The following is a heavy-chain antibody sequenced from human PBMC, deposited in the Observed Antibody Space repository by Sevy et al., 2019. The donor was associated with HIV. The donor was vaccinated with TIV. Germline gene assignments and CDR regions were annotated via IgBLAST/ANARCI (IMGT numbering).Heavy chain of an antibody. Sequence: ASVKVSCKASGYTFTRYYMHWVRQAHGQGLEWMGIIDPSGGGTTYAQKFQGRVSMTRDTSTSTAYMDLTSLRSEDTAVYYCASYTTGSRGDYWGQGSQVTVSS. CDR1: GYTFTRYY. CDR3: ASYTTGSRGDY. D-gene: IGHD1-1*01. V-gene: IGHV1-46*01. CDR2: IDPSGGGT. J-gene: IGHJ4*02.